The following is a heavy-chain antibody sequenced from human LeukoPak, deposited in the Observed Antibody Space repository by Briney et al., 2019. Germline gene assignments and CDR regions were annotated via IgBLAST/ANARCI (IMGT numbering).Heavy chain of an antibody. CDR1: GGSISSYY. CDR3: AAYSGSSRIRGFDY. D-gene: IGHD1-26*01. V-gene: IGHV4-59*01. J-gene: IGHJ4*02. CDR2: IYYSGST. Sequence: PSETLSLTCTVSGGSISSYYWSWLRQPPGKGLEWIGYIYYSGSTNYNPSLKSRVTISVDTSKNQFSLKLSSVTAADTAVYYCAAYSGSSRIRGFDYWGQGTLVTVSS.